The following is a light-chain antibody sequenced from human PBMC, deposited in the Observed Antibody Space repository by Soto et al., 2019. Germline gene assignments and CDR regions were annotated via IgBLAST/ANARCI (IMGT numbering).Light chain of an antibody. CDR1: QSVSSNY. J-gene: IGKJ3*01. V-gene: IGKV3-20*01. CDR2: LAS. Sequence: EIELTQSPGTLSLSPGERATLSCRASQSVSSNYLAWYQQKPGQAPRLLIYLASIRATGIPDRFSGSGSGTDFTLTISRLEPEDFAVYYCQQSGTSPFTFGPGTKVDIK. CDR3: QQSGTSPFT.